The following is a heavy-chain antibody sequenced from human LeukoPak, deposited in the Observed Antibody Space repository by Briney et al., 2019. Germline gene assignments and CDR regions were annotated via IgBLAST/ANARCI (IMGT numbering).Heavy chain of an antibody. CDR2: ISGSGGST. D-gene: IGHD3-22*01. CDR3: AKDGDYYDSPHFDY. Sequence: GASLGLSCAASGFTFSSYAMSWVRQAPGKGLEWVSAISGSGGSTYYADSVKGRFTISRDNSKNTLYLQMNSLRAEDTAVYYCAKDGDYYDSPHFDYWGQGTLVTVSS. V-gene: IGHV3-23*01. CDR1: GFTFSSYA. J-gene: IGHJ4*02.